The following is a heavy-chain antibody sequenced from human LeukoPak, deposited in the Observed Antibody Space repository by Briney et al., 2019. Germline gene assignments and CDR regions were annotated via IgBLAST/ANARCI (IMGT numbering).Heavy chain of an antibody. Sequence: GGSLRLSCAASGFTFSDYYMSWIRQTPGKGLEWVSYISGSGSIISYADSVKGRFTISRDNAKKSLYLQMNSLRAEDTAVYYCARVWSFMSIRSMDVWGKGTTVTVSS. D-gene: IGHD3-10*02. J-gene: IGHJ6*03. V-gene: IGHV3-11*04. CDR1: GFTFSDYY. CDR3: ARVWSFMSIRSMDV. CDR2: ISGSGSII.